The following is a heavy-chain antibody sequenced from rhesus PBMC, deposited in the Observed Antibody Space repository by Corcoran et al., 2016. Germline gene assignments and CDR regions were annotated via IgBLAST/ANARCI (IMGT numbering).Heavy chain of an antibody. CDR3: ARVGEDDYGYYGNLDY. Sequence: QVQLQQWGEGLVKPSETLSLTCAVYGGSISSNYWSWIRQPPGKGLEWIGRIRSGGTTNYNPSLKSRGTISRDTPKNQFSLRLSSVTAADTAVDYCARVGEDDYGYYGNLDYWGQGVLVTVSS. CDR1: GGSISSNY. CDR2: IRSGGTT. J-gene: IGHJ4*01. D-gene: IGHD3-9*01. V-gene: IGHV4-160*01.